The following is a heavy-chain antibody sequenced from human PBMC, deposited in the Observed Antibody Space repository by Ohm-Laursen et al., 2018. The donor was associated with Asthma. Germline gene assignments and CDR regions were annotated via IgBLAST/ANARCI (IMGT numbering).Heavy chain of an antibody. Sequence: TLSLTCTVSGDSINSGNNYWSWIRQHPGKGLEWIGYIYFSGSTYYNPSLKSRVIISVDTSRNQFSLNLSSVTAADTAVYYCARLSGTYFDYWGQGTLVTVSS. CDR2: IYFSGST. J-gene: IGHJ4*02. CDR3: ARLSGTYFDY. D-gene: IGHD1-26*01. CDR1: GDSINSGNNY. V-gene: IGHV4-31*02.